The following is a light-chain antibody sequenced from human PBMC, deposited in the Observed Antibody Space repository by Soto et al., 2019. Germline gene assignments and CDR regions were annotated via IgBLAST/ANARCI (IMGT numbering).Light chain of an antibody. CDR1: QSLLHSNGYNY. V-gene: IGKV2-28*01. CDR2: LGS. J-gene: IGKJ2*01. Sequence: DIVMTQSPLSLPVTPGEPASISCRSSQSLLHSNGYNYLDWYLQKPGQSPQLLIYLGSNRASGVPDRFSGSGSGTAFTLKISRVEAEDVEVYYCMQALQTPYTFGQGTKLEIK. CDR3: MQALQTPYT.